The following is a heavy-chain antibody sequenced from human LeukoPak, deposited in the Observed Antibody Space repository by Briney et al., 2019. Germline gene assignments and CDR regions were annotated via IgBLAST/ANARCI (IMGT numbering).Heavy chain of an antibody. V-gene: IGHV3-48*01. J-gene: IGHJ4*02. D-gene: IGHD6-19*01. CDR3: ARAVAGLRHFDY. CDR2: IGSSDSTI. Sequence: GGSLRLSCAASGFTFSTYSMNWVRQAPGKGLEWVPYIGSSDSTIYYADSVKGRFTISRDNAKNSLYLQMNSLRAEDTAVYYCARAVAGLRHFDYWGQGTLVTVSS. CDR1: GFTFSTYS.